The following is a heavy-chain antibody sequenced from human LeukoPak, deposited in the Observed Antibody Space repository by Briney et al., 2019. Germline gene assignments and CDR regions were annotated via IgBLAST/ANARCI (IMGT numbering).Heavy chain of an antibody. CDR3: AKVRTAAGNFSDY. Sequence: PGGSLRLSCAASGFTFSSYGMHWVRQAPGKGLEWVAVISYDGSNKYYADSVKGRFTISRDNSKNTLYLQMTSLRAEDTAVYYCAKVRTAAGNFSDYWGQGTLVTVSS. CDR2: ISYDGSNK. V-gene: IGHV3-30*18. D-gene: IGHD6-13*01. J-gene: IGHJ4*02. CDR1: GFTFSSYG.